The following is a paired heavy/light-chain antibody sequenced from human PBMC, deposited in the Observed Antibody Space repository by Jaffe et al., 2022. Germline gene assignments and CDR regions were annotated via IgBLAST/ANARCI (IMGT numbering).Light chain of an antibody. CDR3: QQYNNWPPKYT. J-gene: IGKJ2*01. Sequence: EIVMTQSPATLSVSPGERATLSCRASQSVSSNLAWYQQKPGQAPRLLIYGASTRATGIPARFSGSGSGTEFTLTISSLQSEDFAVYYCQQYNNWPPKYTFGQGTKLEIK. CDR1: QSVSSN. V-gene: IGKV3-15*01. CDR2: GAS.
Heavy chain of an antibody. Sequence: QVQLVQSGAEVKKPGSSVKVSCKASGGTFSSYAISWVRQAPGQGLEWMGGIIPIFGTANYAQKFQGRVTITTDESTSTAYMELSSLRSEDTAVYYCARLEHKYYYDSSGYYYSAFDIWGQGTMVTVSS. CDR1: GGTFSSYA. J-gene: IGHJ3*02. D-gene: IGHD3-22*01. CDR2: IIPIFGTA. CDR3: ARLEHKYYYDSSGYYYSAFDI. V-gene: IGHV1-69*05.